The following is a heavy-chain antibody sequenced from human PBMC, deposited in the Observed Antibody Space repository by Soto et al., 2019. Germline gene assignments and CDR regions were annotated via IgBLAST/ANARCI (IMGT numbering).Heavy chain of an antibody. J-gene: IGHJ4*02. D-gene: IGHD1-1*01. CDR2: FIPVVGVV. V-gene: IGHV1-69*04. Sequence: QVQLVQSGAEVKKPGSTVRVACKASGGSLSTNSLSWVRQAPGQGLEWMGRFIPVVGVVNYAQKFKGRVTVSADTVTNTAYMELNSLTSDDTAVYYCARLERSADYWGQGTLATVSS. CDR1: GGSLSTNS. CDR3: ARLERSADY.